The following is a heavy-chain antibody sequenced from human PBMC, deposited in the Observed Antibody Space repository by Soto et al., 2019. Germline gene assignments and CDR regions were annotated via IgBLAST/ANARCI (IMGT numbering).Heavy chain of an antibody. D-gene: IGHD1-26*01. CDR2: ISYDGSNK. V-gene: IGHV3-30-3*01. J-gene: IGHJ3*02. CDR1: GFTFSSYA. Sequence: GGSLRLSCAASGFTFSSYAMHWVRQAPGKGLEWVAVISYDGSNKYYADSVKGRFTISRDNAKNSLYLQMNSLRDEDTAVYYCARDSGNYFHDAFDIWGQGTMVTVSS. CDR3: ARDSGNYFHDAFDI.